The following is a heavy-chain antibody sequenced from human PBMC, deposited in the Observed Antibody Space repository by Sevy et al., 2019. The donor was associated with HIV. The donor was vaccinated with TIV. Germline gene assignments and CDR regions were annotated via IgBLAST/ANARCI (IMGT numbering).Heavy chain of an antibody. V-gene: IGHV3-48*03. D-gene: IGHD1-26*01. J-gene: IGHJ5*02. CDR3: TRSGGAFDNGFDP. Sequence: GSLRLSCTASGFTFSSYDMNWVRQAPGKGLEWVSKISSSGSSIYDADSVKGRFTISRDNGKNSLNLQMNSLRAEDTAVYYCTRSGGAFDNGFDPWGQGTLVTVSS. CDR2: ISSSGSSI. CDR1: GFTFSSYD.